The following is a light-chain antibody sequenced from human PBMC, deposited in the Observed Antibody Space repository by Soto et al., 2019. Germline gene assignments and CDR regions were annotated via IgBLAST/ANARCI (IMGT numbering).Light chain of an antibody. CDR3: SSYAGSNNFV. CDR1: SSDVGGYNY. V-gene: IGLV2-8*01. CDR2: EVS. Sequence: QSVLTQPPSASGSPGQSVTISCTGTSSDVGGYNYVSWYQQHPGKAPKLMIYEVSKRPSGVPDRFSGSESGNTAPLTVSGLQAEDEADYYCSSYAGSNNFVFGTGTKVTVL. J-gene: IGLJ1*01.